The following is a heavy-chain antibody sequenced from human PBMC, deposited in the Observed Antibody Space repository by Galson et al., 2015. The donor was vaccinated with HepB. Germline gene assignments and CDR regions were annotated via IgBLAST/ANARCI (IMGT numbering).Heavy chain of an antibody. CDR2: ISFDGSNK. D-gene: IGHD3-10*01. V-gene: IGHV3-30*18. Sequence: SLRLSCAASGFIFNDYGIHWVRQAPGKGLEWVAVISFDGSNKQYADSLKGRFTVSRDNSKNTLFLQMNSLRTEDTAIYYCAKDRGSSVSSSSYLDYWGQGILVTVSS. CDR3: AKDRGSSVSSSSYLDY. CDR1: GFIFNDYG. J-gene: IGHJ4*02.